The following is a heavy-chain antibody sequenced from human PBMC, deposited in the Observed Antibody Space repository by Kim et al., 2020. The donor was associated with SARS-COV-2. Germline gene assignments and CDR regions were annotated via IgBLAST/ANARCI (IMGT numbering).Heavy chain of an antibody. Sequence: ASVKVSCKASGYTFNTIGMNWVRQAPGQGLEWMGWINTNTGNPTYAQGFTGRFVFSLDTSVSTAYLQISSLQAEDTAVYYCARILAVGTAPFFGHWGQGTLVAVSS. CDR3: ARILAVGTAPFFGH. J-gene: IGHJ5*02. CDR2: INTNTGNP. CDR1: GYTFNTIG. D-gene: IGHD6-19*01. V-gene: IGHV7-4-1*02.